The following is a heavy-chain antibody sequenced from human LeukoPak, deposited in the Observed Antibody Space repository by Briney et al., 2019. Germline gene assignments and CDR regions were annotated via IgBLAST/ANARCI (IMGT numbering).Heavy chain of an antibody. CDR3: ARRSAAKDAFDI. Sequence: GGSLRLSCEAYGFTFKSHWMSWVRQAPGKGLEWVANIMEDGSVKNYVDSVKGRFTISRDNAKNTLYLQMNSLRAEDTAVYYCARRSAAKDAFDIWGQGTMVTVSS. CDR1: GFTFKSHW. V-gene: IGHV3-7*01. D-gene: IGHD6-25*01. J-gene: IGHJ3*02. CDR2: IMEDGSVK.